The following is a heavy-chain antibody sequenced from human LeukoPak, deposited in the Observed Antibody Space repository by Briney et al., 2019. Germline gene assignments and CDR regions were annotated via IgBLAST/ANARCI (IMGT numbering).Heavy chain of an antibody. V-gene: IGHV3-30*18. D-gene: IGHD6-13*01. CDR3: AKSPRQLVEIHY. J-gene: IGHJ4*02. CDR1: GFTFSSYG. CDR2: ISYDGSNK. Sequence: PGGSLRLSCAASGFTFSSYGMHWVRQAPGKGLEWVAVISYDGSNKYYADSVKGRFTISRDNSKNTLYLQMNSLRAEDTAVYYCAKSPRQLVEIHYWGQGTLVTVSS.